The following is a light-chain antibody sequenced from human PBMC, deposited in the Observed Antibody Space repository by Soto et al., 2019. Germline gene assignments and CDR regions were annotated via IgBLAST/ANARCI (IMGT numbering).Light chain of an antibody. V-gene: IGLV1-51*01. CDR1: TSNIGNNY. CDR2: DND. J-gene: IGLJ1*01. Sequence: SALPQPPSVSAPPGQKVTISCSGSTSNIGNNYVSWFQQLPGTAPKPLIYDNDKRPSGIPDRFPGSTSGTSATLGITGLQTGVEADYYCGTWDSIVSGYVFATGTKVTV. CDR3: GTWDSIVSGYV.